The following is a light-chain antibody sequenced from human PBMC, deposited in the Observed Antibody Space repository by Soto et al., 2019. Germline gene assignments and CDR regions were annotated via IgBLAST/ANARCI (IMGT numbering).Light chain of an antibody. J-gene: IGLJ1*01. CDR2: DVT. CDR3: SSYTTHNTCQKG. Sequence: IFSTKTSNDVGGYNYVSWYQHHPGKAPKLIIYDVTNRPSGVSNPFSGSKSGNTASLTISGLQPEDEADYYCSSYTTHNTCQKGFGT. CDR1: SNDVGGYNY. V-gene: IGLV2-14*03.